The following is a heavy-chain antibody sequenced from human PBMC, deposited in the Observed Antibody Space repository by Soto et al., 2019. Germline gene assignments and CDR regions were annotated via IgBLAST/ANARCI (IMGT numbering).Heavy chain of an antibody. CDR1: GGSISSGGYY. D-gene: IGHD3-22*01. J-gene: IGHJ4*02. CDR2: IYYSGST. CDR3: ARDLSVFGSGYDY. Sequence: PSETLSLTCTVSGGSISSGGYYWSWIRQHPGKGLEWIGYIYYSGSTYYNPSLKSRVTISVDTSKNQFSLKLSSVTAADTAVYYCARDLSVFGSGYDYWGQGTLVTVSS. V-gene: IGHV4-31*03.